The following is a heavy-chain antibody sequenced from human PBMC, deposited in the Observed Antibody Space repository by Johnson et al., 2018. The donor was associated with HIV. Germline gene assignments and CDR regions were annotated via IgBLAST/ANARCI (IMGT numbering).Heavy chain of an antibody. CDR3: ARPRRLFEGHDAFDI. CDR1: GFTFSSYA. Sequence: QVQLVESGGGVVQPGRSLRLSCAASGFTFSSYAMHWVRQAPGKGLEWVAVISYDGSIKYYADSVKGRFTISRDSSKNTLYLQMNSLRAEDTAVYYCARPRRLFEGHDAFDIWGQGTMVTVSS. D-gene: IGHD2-21*01. V-gene: IGHV3-30*04. J-gene: IGHJ3*02. CDR2: ISYDGSIK.